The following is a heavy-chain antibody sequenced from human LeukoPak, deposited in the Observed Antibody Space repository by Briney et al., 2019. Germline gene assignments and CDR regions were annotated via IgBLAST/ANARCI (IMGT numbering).Heavy chain of an antibody. D-gene: IGHD1-1*01. CDR2: INAGNGDT. CDR3: ARGQHTTGWYVDL. Sequence: GASVTVSRKASGYSFSRYAIHWVRQAPAHRLEWVGWINAGNGDTEYSQKFQGRVTLTRDTSATTDYLEISSLRFEDTAVYFCARGQHTTGWYVDLWGRGALVTVSS. J-gene: IGHJ2*01. V-gene: IGHV1-3*01. CDR1: GYSFSRYA.